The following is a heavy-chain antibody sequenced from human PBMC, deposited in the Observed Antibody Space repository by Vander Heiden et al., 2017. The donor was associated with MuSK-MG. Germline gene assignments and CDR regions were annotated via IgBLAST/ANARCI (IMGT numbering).Heavy chain of an antibody. CDR1: GFTVSHTY. D-gene: IGHD2-21*01. CDR2: IYSGGST. V-gene: IGHV3-53*01. CDR3: ARERDGDRSLDN. Sequence: GGGLIQPGGSLRLSCAASGFTVSHTYISWVRQAPGKGLEWVSVIYSGGSTYYADSVRGRFTVSRDSSKNTFYLQMNRLRAEDTAVYYCARERDGDRSLDNWGHGTLVTVSS. J-gene: IGHJ4*01.